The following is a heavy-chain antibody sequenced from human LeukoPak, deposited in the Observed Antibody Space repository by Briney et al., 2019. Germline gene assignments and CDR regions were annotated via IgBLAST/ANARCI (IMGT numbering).Heavy chain of an antibody. CDR2: IWYDGNRK. D-gene: IGHD3-10*01. CDR3: ARNWWFGDLGSFYYGMDV. CDR1: GFTFSNYG. J-gene: IGHJ6*02. V-gene: IGHV3-33*01. Sequence: PGGSLRLSCAASGFTFSNYGMNWVRQAPGKGLEWVAIIWYDGNRKYYGDSVKGRFTISRDDSKNTLYLQMNTLRAEGTAVYFCARNWWFGDLGSFYYGMDVWGLGTTVTVSS.